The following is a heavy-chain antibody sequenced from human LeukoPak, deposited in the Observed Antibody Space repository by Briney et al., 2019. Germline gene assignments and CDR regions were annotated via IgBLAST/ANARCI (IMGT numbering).Heavy chain of an antibody. Sequence: GRSLRLSCAASGFTFSSYSMNWVRQAPGKGLEWVSSISSSSSYIYYADSVKGRFTISRDNAKNSLYLQMNSLRAEDTAVYYCARWSVTTLDYWGQGTLVTVSS. CDR2: ISSSSSYI. D-gene: IGHD4-17*01. CDR1: GFTFSSYS. V-gene: IGHV3-21*01. J-gene: IGHJ4*02. CDR3: ARWSVTTLDY.